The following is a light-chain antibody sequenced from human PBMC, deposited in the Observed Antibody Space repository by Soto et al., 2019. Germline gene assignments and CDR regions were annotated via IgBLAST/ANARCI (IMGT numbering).Light chain of an antibody. CDR3: HSYDRSLSGSV. CDR1: GSNVGASYD. Sequence: QSVLTQPPSVSGAPGQTITMSCTGSGSNVGASYDVHWYQVLPGAGPRLLIYKNNNRPSGVPDRFSGSKSGTSASLAITGLRAEDEADYYCHSYDRSLSGSVFGGGTQLTVL. CDR2: KNN. J-gene: IGLJ3*02. V-gene: IGLV1-40*01.